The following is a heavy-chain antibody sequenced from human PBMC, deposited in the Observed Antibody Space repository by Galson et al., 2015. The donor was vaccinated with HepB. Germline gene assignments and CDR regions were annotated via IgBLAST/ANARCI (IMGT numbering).Heavy chain of an antibody. CDR1: GASFSDYY. V-gene: IGHV4-59*01. Sequence: SETLSLTCAVYGASFSDYYWNWIRQPPGKGLEWIGYINYSGSTNYSPSLKGRVSLSVDTSKNQFSLKLSSVTAADTAVYYCARLCSSSNCYLYAFDIWGQGTMVTVSS. CDR2: INYSGST. D-gene: IGHD2-2*01. CDR3: ARLCSSSNCYLYAFDI. J-gene: IGHJ3*02.